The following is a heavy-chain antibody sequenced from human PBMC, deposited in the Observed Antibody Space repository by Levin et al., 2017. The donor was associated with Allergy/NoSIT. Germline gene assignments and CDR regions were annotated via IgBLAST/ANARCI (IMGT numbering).Heavy chain of an antibody. V-gene: IGHV4-59*01. Sequence: KASETLSLTCTVSGGSISSYYWSWIRQPPGKGLEWIGYIYYSGSTNYNPSLKSRVTISVDTSKNQFSLKLSSVTAADTAVYYCAREGLIGMTDYWGQGTLVTVSS. D-gene: IGHD2/OR15-2a*01. CDR2: IYYSGST. CDR1: GGSISSYY. CDR3: AREGLIGMTDY. J-gene: IGHJ4*02.